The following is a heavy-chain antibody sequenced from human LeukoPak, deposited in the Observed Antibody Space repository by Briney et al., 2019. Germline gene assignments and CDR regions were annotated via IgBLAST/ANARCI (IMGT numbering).Heavy chain of an antibody. D-gene: IGHD3-22*01. Sequence: GGSLRLSCAASGFTFSSYSMNWVRQAPGKGLEWVSSISSSSSYIYYADSEKGRFTISRDNAKNSLYLQMNSLRAEDTAVYYCARDYYDSSGYPPIDYWGQGTLVTVSS. V-gene: IGHV3-21*01. CDR2: ISSSSSYI. J-gene: IGHJ4*02. CDR1: GFTFSSYS. CDR3: ARDYYDSSGYPPIDY.